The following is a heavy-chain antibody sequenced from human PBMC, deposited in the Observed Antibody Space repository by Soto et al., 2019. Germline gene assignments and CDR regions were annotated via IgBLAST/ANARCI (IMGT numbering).Heavy chain of an antibody. CDR1: GFTFSSYW. Sequence: EVQLVESGGGLVQPGGSLRLSCAASGFTFSSYWMSWVRQAPGKGLEWVANINQDGREKYYVDSVKGRFTISRDNAKKSLYLQINSLRAEDTAVYYCAIEAFGDSLSWGQGTLVTVSS. CDR2: INQDGREK. V-gene: IGHV3-7*03. D-gene: IGHD3-10*01. J-gene: IGHJ4*02. CDR3: AIEAFGDSLS.